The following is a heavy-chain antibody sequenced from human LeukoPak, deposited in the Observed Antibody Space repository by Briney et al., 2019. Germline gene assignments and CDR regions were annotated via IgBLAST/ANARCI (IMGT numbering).Heavy chain of an antibody. CDR1: GYTFTSYY. CDR3: ARGLAGGSGSYADYYYYYMDV. CDR2: INPSGGST. V-gene: IGHV1-46*01. Sequence: ASVKVSCKASGYTFTSYYMHWVRQAPGQGLEWMGIINPSGGSTSYAQKFQGRVTMTRDTSTSTVYMELSSLRSEDTAVYYCARGLAGGSGSYADYYYYYMDVWGKGTTVTISS. D-gene: IGHD3-10*01. J-gene: IGHJ6*03.